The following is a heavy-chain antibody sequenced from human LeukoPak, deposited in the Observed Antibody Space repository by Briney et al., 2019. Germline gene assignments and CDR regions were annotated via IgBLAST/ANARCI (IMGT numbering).Heavy chain of an antibody. D-gene: IGHD1-26*01. CDR3: ARVQLEGALDY. J-gene: IGHJ4*02. CDR2: IYSGGST. Sequence: GGSLRLSCAASGFTFSSYAMSWVRQAPGKGLEWVSVIYSGGSTYYADSVKGRFTISRDNSKNTLYLQMNSLRAEDTAVYYCARVQLEGALDYWGQGTLVTVSS. V-gene: IGHV3-53*01. CDR1: GFTFSSYA.